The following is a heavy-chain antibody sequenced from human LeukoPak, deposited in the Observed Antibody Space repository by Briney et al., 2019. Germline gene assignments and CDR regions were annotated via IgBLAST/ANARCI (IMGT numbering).Heavy chain of an antibody. CDR2: IYPGDSDT. D-gene: IGHD6-13*01. V-gene: IGHV5-51*01. CDR1: GYSFTSYW. Sequence: GESLKISCKGSGYSFTSYWIGWVRQMPGKGLEWMGIIYPGDSDTRYSPSFQGQVTISADKSISTAYLQWSSLKASDTAMYYCARLKIAAAGPGAFDIWGQGIMVTVSS. J-gene: IGHJ3*02. CDR3: ARLKIAAAGPGAFDI.